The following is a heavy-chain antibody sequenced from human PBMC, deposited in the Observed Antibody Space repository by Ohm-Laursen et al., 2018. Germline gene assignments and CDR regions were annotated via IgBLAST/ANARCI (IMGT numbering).Heavy chain of an antibody. V-gene: IGHV3-23*01. J-gene: IGHJ4*02. CDR2: ISGSGGST. Sequence: SLRLLCAASGFTFSSYAMSWVRQAPGKGLEWVSAISGSGGSTYYADSVKGRFTISRDNSKNTLYLQMNSLRAEDTAVYYCAKDKKAGPGSNYWGQGTLVTVSS. CDR3: AKDKKAGPGSNY. D-gene: IGHD1-14*01. CDR1: GFTFSSYA.